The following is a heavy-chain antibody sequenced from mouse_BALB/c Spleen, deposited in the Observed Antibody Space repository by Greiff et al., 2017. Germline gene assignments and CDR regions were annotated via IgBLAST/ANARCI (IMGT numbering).Heavy chain of an antibody. V-gene: IGHV5-4*02. CDR3: ARVLYGNYSY. CDR2: ISDGGSYT. J-gene: IGHJ3*01. D-gene: IGHD2-1*01. CDR1: GFTFSDYY. Sequence: EVQVVESGGGLVKPGGSLKLSCAASGFTFSDYYMYWVRQTPEKRLEWVATISDGGSYTYYPDSVKGRFTISRDNAKNNLYLQMSSLKSEDTAMYYCARVLYGNYSYWGQGTLVTVSA.